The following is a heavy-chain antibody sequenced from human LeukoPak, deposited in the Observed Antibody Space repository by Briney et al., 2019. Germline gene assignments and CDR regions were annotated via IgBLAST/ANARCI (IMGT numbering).Heavy chain of an antibody. CDR3: AHYCSGGSCYSGNAFDI. J-gene: IGHJ3*02. V-gene: IGHV1-69*05. CDR2: IIPIFGTA. CDR1: GGTFRSYA. D-gene: IGHD2-15*01. Sequence: VKVSCKASGGTFRSYAISWVRQAPGQGLEWMGGIIPIFGTANYAQKFQGRVTITTDESTSTAYMELSSLRSEDTAVYYCAHYCSGGSCYSGNAFDIWGQGTMVTVSS.